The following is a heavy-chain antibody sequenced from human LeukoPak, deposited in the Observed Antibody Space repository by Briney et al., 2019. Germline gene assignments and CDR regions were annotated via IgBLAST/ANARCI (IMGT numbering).Heavy chain of an antibody. Sequence: GGSLRLSCAASGFTFSSYSMKWVRQAPGKGLEWVSFSSSSGSTIYYADSVKGRFTISRDNAKNSLYLQMNSLRAEDTAVYYCAKDALKYYYDSSGYYFDYWGQGTLVTVSS. CDR1: GFTFSSYS. V-gene: IGHV3-48*04. CDR2: SSSSGSTI. J-gene: IGHJ4*02. D-gene: IGHD3-22*01. CDR3: AKDALKYYYDSSGYYFDY.